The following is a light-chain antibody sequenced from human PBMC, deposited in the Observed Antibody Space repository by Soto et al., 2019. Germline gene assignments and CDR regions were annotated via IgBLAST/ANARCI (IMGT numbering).Light chain of an antibody. CDR3: QQYYSTPLT. CDR1: QSVLYSADNKNY. Sequence: DFVVTQSQDSLAVSLGERASINCKSSQSVLYSADNKNYLAWYQQKPEQPPKLLIYWASTRESGVPDRFSGSGSGTDFTLTISSLQAEDVAVYYCQQYYSTPLTFGGGTKVEIK. CDR2: WAS. J-gene: IGKJ4*01. V-gene: IGKV4-1*01.